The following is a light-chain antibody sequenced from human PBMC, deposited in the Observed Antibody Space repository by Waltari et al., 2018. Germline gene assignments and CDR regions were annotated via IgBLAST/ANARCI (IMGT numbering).Light chain of an antibody. CDR3: QQYDSLPYT. J-gene: IGKJ2*01. Sequence: DTQMTQSPSSLSASAGDTATVTCQASQDITKYIKWYQQRPGKPPKLLIFDASNLATGVSSRFSGRGSGTDFTFTITSLQPEDIATYYCQQYDSLPYTFGQGTKLEI. V-gene: IGKV1-33*01. CDR2: DAS. CDR1: QDITKY.